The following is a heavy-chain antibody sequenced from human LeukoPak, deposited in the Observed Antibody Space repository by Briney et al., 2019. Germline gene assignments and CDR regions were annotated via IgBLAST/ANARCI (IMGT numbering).Heavy chain of an antibody. V-gene: IGHV3-15*01. CDR2: IKSKTDGGTT. D-gene: IGHD3-16*02. CDR3: TTGYFKSRYYDYVWGSYRYTDIPDTFDI. CDR1: GFTFNNAW. Sequence: GGSLRLSCVASGFTFNNAWMSWVRQAPGKGLEWVGHIKSKTDGGTTDYAAPVKGRFTIPRDDSKNTLYLQVNSLKTEDTAVYYCTTGYFKSRYYDYVWGSYRYTDIPDTFDIWGQGTTVTVSS. J-gene: IGHJ3*02.